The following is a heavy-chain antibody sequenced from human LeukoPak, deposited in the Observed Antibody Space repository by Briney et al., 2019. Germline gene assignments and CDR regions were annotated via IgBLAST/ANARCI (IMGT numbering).Heavy chain of an antibody. J-gene: IGHJ6*02. D-gene: IGHD3-16*01. V-gene: IGHV1-2*02. CDR2: INPNSGGT. Sequence: ASVKVSCKASGYTFTGYYMHWVRQAPGQGLEWMGWINPNSGGTNYAQKFQGRVTMTRDTSISTAYMELSRLRSDDTAVYYCAGGEGLRGYYYYYGMDVWGQGTTVTVSS. CDR3: AGGEGLRGYYYYYGMDV. CDR1: GYTFTGYY.